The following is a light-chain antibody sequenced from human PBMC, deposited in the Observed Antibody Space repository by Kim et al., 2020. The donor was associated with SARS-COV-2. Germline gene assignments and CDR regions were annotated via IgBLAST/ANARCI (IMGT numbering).Light chain of an antibody. CDR3: SAWDSSLSAWV. Sequence: QAGLTQPPSVSKGLRQTATLTCTGNSNNVGNQGAAWLQQHQGHPPKLLSYRNNNRPSGISERLSASRSVNTASLTITGLQPEDEADYYCSAWDSSLSAWVFGGGTNLTVL. J-gene: IGLJ3*02. V-gene: IGLV10-54*01. CDR1: SNNVGNQG. CDR2: RNN.